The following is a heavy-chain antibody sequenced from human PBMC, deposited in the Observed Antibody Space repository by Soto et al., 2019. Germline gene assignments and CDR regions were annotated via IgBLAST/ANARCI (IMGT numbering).Heavy chain of an antibody. CDR2: IYWDDDK. D-gene: IGHD2-2*01. CDR3: PHSHYTSWNDY. V-gene: IGHV2-5*02. Sequence: GSGPTLVNPTQTLTLPCTFSGFSLIPSGVGVGWIRQPPGKALEWLALIYWDDDKRCSPSLKSRLTITNDTSKNQVVLTMTKMDTVDTVTYYCPHSHYTSWNDYWGQGTLVTV. CDR1: GFSLIPSGVG. J-gene: IGHJ4*02.